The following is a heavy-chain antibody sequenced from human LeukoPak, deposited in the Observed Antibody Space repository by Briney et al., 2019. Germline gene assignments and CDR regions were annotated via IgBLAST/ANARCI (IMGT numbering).Heavy chain of an antibody. J-gene: IGHJ3*02. CDR3: ARRSNYYDSSGYLDI. CDR1: GGSISSYY. D-gene: IGHD3-22*01. Sequence: SETLSLTCTVSGGSISSYYWSWIRQPPGKGLEWIGYIYYSGSTNYNPSLKGRVTVSVDTSKNQFSLKLSSVTAADTAVYYCARRSNYYDSSGYLDIWGQGTMVTVSS. CDR2: IYYSGST. V-gene: IGHV4-59*08.